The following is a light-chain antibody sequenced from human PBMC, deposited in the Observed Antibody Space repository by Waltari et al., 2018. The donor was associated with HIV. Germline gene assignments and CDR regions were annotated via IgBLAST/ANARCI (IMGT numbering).Light chain of an antibody. CDR1: SSKAGSNL. Sequence: QSVLAQPPSASGTPGQRVPISCYGSSSKAGSNLLTWYQQVPGTAPNLLIYSNNQRPSGVPDRFSGSNSGTSASLAISGLQSEDEADYYCAAWDDSLNAWVFGGGTKLTVL. CDR3: AAWDDSLNAWV. CDR2: SNN. J-gene: IGLJ3*02. V-gene: IGLV1-44*01.